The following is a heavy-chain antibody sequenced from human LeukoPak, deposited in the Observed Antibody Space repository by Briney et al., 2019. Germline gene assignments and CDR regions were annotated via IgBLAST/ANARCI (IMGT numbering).Heavy chain of an antibody. V-gene: IGHV3-23*01. Sequence: GGSLRLSCTASGLTLTTFDMVWVRQAPGRGLEWVSIISGNDPTKIYADSVKGRFTISRDDLKNTSYLQMDSLRDEDTAFYYCAKGLDTYSSRYLNRIFDSWGQGTLVTVSS. CDR1: GLTLTTFD. J-gene: IGHJ5*01. D-gene: IGHD6-25*01. CDR3: AKGLDTYSSRYLNRIFDS. CDR2: ISGNDPTK.